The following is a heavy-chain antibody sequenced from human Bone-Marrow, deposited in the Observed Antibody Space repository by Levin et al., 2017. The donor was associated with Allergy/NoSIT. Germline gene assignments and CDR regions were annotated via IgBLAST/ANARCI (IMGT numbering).Heavy chain of an antibody. CDR1: GFTVSNNY. J-gene: IGHJ4*02. V-gene: IGHV3-66*04. CDR3: AGHTEGDC. D-gene: IGHD4-11*01. CDR2: IYSGGSI. Sequence: PGESLKISCAASGFTVSNNYMSWVRQAPGKGLEWVALIYSGGSIHYADSVKGRFTVSRDNSKNTLFLQMSSLRAEDTAVYYCAGHTEGDCWGQGALVTVSS.